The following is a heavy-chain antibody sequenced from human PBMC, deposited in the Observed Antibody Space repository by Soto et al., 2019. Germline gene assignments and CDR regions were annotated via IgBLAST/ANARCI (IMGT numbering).Heavy chain of an antibody. J-gene: IGHJ4*02. V-gene: IGHV1-18*01. Sequence: GASVKVSCKASGYTFTSYGISWVRQAPGQGLEWMGWISAYNGNTNYAQKLQGRVTMTTDTSTSTVYMELRSLRSDDTAVYYCARDKGGTMVRGSLDYWGQGTLVTVSS. D-gene: IGHD3-10*01. CDR2: ISAYNGNT. CDR3: ARDKGGTMVRGSLDY. CDR1: GYTFTSYG.